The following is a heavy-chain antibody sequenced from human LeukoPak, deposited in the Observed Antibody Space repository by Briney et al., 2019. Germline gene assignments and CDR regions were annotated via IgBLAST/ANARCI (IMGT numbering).Heavy chain of an antibody. CDR1: GFTFSRNA. V-gene: IGHV3-30*04. J-gene: IGHJ5*02. D-gene: IGHD6-19*01. CDR3: ARDPQKGQWLASGLGWFDP. CDR2: ISYDGSNK. Sequence: GSLRLSCAASGFTFSRNAMHWVRQAPGKGLEWVAVISYDGSNKYYADSVKGRFSISRDNFKNTLYLQMNSLRTEDTAVYYCARDPQKGQWLASGLGWFDPWGQGTLVTVSS.